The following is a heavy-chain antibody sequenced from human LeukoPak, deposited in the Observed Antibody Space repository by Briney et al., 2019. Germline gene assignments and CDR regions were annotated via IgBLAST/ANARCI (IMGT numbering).Heavy chain of an antibody. D-gene: IGHD2-2*01. CDR1: GGSISSSSYY. J-gene: IGHJ4*02. V-gene: IGHV4-39*01. Sequence: SETLSLTCTVSGGSISSSSYYWGWVRQPPGKGLEWIGSIYYSGSTYYNPSLKSRVTISVDTSKNQFSLKLSSVTAADTAVYYCARWKVVPAAFDYWGQGTLVTVSS. CDR3: ARWKVVPAAFDY. CDR2: IYYSGST.